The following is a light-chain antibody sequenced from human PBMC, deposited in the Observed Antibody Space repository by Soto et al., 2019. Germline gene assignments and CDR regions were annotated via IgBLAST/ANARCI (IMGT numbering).Light chain of an antibody. CDR1: QDITNY. J-gene: IGKJ4*01. V-gene: IGKV1-33*01. CDR2: DAS. CDR3: QQYENLPLT. Sequence: DIQMTQSPSSLSASVGDRLTITCQASQDITNYLNWYQHKPGKAPQLQIYDASSLETGAPPRFSGSGSGTEFAFTISSLQPEDTATYYCQQYENLPLTFGGGTKVEI.